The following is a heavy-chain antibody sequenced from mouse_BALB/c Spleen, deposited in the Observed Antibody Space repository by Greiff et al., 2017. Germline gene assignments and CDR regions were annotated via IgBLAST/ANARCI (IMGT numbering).Heavy chain of an antibody. Sequence: ESGPGLVKPSQSLSLTCSVTGYSITSGYYWNWIRQFPGNKLEWMGYISYDGSNNYNPSLKNRISITRDTSKNTFFLKLNSVTTEDTATYYCANYDYDDAMDYWGQGTSVTVSS. CDR3: ANYDYDDAMDY. CDR1: GYSITSGYY. D-gene: IGHD2-4*01. CDR2: ISYDGSN. V-gene: IGHV3-6*02. J-gene: IGHJ4*01.